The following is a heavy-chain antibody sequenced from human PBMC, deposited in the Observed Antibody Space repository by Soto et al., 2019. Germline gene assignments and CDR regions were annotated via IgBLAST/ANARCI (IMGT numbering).Heavy chain of an antibody. CDR2: IYYSGST. CDR3: ARGCTSSPTPGDY. J-gene: IGHJ4*02. V-gene: IGHV4-31*03. CDR1: GGSISSGGYY. Sequence: QVQLQESGPGLVKPSQTLSLSCSVSGGSISSGGYYWSWIRQHPGKGLEWIGYIYYSGSTYYNPSLKSRVTISVDTSKNQFSLKLSSVTAANTAVYYCARGCTSSPTPGDYWGQGTLVTVSS. D-gene: IGHD2-8*01.